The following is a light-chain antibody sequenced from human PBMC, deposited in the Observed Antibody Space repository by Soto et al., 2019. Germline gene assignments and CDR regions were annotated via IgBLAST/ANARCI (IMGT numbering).Light chain of an antibody. V-gene: IGLV2-14*03. J-gene: IGLJ3*02. Sequence: QSVLTQPASVSGSPGQSITISCTGTSSDVGGYNYVSWYQQLPGAAPKLVIFGNRNRPSGVPERFSGSKSGTSASLAITGLQAEDEADYCCQAYDYSLTAFVFGGGTKLTVL. CDR3: QAYDYSLTAFV. CDR1: SSDVGGYNY. CDR2: GNR.